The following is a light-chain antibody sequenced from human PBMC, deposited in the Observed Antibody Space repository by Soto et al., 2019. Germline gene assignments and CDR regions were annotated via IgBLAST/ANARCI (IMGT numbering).Light chain of an antibody. CDR3: QQLKSFPLN. J-gene: IGKJ5*01. CDR2: AAS. Sequence: DIQLTQSPSFLSASVGDRVTITCRASQVISSYLAWYQQKPGKAPKLLIYAASTLQSGVPSRFSGSRSGTEFTLTISSLLPEDFATYHCQQLKSFPLNFGPGTRLEIK. CDR1: QVISSY. V-gene: IGKV1-9*01.